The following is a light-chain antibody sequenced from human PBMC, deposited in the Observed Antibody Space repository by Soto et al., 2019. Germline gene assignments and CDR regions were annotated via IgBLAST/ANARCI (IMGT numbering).Light chain of an antibody. CDR1: QNINGW. V-gene: IGKV1-5*03. CDR2: KVS. CDR3: QQYNSYSSEA. J-gene: IGKJ1*01. Sequence: DIQMTQSPSTLSASVGDRVTITCRASQNINGWLAWYQQKPGKAPKLLIYKVSRLESGVPSRFSGSGSQTEFTLTINSLQPDDFATYYCQQYNSYSSEAFGQGTKLEIE.